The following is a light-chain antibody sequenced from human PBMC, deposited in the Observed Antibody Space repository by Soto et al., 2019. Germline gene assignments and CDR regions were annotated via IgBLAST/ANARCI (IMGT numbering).Light chain of an antibody. CDR3: QQTYSTSVT. CDR2: VAS. V-gene: IGKV1-39*01. Sequence: DIQMTQSPSSLSASIGDRVTITCRASQTISSFLNWYQQRPGTAPKLLIHVASPLQTGVPSRFSGSGSGTDFSLTISDLQPEDSAIYFCQQTYSTSVTFGGGTKVEI. J-gene: IGKJ4*01. CDR1: QTISSF.